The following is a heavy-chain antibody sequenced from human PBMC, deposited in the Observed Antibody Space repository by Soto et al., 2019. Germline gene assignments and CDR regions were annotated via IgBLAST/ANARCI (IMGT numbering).Heavy chain of an antibody. CDR3: ARPLLRRDSYYMEV. Sequence: SAETLSLTCAVFGGSFSGYYWSWFRQPPGKGLEWIGEINHGGSTNYNPSLKSRVTISVDTSKNQFSLKLSSVTAADTAVYYCARPLLRRDSYYMEVWGKGTTVTVSS. CDR2: INHGGST. CDR1: GGSFSGYY. J-gene: IGHJ6*03. V-gene: IGHV4-34*01. D-gene: IGHD3-22*01.